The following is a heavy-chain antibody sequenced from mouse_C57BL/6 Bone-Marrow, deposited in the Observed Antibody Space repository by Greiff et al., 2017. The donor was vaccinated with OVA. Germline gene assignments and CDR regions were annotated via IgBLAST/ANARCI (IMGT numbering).Heavy chain of an antibody. D-gene: IGHD2-4*01. CDR3: AGIYYDYLAWFAY. Sequence: VQLQQSGPELVRPGTSVKMSCKASGYTFFTYWMNWVKQRPGQGLEWIGQIFPASGSTYYNEMYKDKAALTVDTSSSTAYMQLSILTSKDTAVYFCAGIYYDYLAWFAYWGKGTLVTVAA. V-gene: IGHV1-70*01. CDR1: GYTFFTYW. CDR2: IFPASGST. J-gene: IGHJ3*01.